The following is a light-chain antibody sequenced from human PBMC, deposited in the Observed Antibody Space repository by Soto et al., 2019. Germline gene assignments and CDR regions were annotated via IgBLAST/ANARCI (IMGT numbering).Light chain of an antibody. CDR2: ATS. Sequence: EIVLTQSPGTLSLSPGERATLSCRASQSVSSSYLAWYQQKPGQPPRLVMYATSSRATGIPARFSGSGSGTDFTLTISRLEPEDFAVYYCQQYGSSSWTFGQGTEVEIK. V-gene: IGKV3-20*01. CDR1: QSVSSSY. CDR3: QQYGSSSWT. J-gene: IGKJ1*01.